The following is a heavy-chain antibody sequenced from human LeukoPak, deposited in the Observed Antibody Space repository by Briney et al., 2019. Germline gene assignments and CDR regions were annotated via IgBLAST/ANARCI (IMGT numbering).Heavy chain of an antibody. CDR1: GDSVSGSPAV. Sequence: SQTLSLTCAISGDSVSGSPAVWNWIRQSPSRGLEWLGRAYYRSKWFIDYALSVKGRITTTPDTSKNQFSLQLNSVTAEDTAVYYCARGAVRGGTNFDYWGQGTLVTVSS. D-gene: IGHD3-10*01. CDR3: ARGAVRGGTNFDY. J-gene: IGHJ4*02. V-gene: IGHV6-1*01. CDR2: AYYRSKWFI.